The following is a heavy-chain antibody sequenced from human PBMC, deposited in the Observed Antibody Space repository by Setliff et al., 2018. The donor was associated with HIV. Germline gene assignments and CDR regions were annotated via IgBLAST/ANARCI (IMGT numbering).Heavy chain of an antibody. V-gene: IGHV4-4*08. CDR3: ARVADGYNSYFDY. CDR2: IYNSG. Sequence: KTSETLSLTCSVSGGSIGSHYWSWIRQHPGKGLEWIGYIYNSGNYNPSLKSRFTMSRDNAKNSLFLQMHSLRAEDTAVYYCARVADGYNSYFDYWGQGTVVTVSS. D-gene: IGHD5-18*01. J-gene: IGHJ4*02. CDR1: GGSIGSHY.